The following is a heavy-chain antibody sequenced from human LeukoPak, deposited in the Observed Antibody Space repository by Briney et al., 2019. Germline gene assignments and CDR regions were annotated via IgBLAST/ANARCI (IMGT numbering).Heavy chain of an antibody. CDR1: GGSISSYY. V-gene: IGHV4-4*07. D-gene: IGHD7-27*01. Sequence: SSETLSLTCTVSGGSISSYYWSWIRQPAGKGLEWIGRIDTSGNTNYKPSLKSRVTMSVDTSKNQFSLKLSSVTAADTAVYYCWGSSYYYYMDVWGKGTTVTVSS. J-gene: IGHJ6*03. CDR3: WGSSYYYYMDV. CDR2: IDTSGNT.